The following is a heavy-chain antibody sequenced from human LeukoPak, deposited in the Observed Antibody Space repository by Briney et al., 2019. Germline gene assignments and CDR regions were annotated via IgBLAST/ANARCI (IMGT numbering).Heavy chain of an antibody. CDR3: ARDIVGATSPWWKDAFDI. V-gene: IGHV1-69*01. CDR2: IIPIFGTA. Sequence: SVKVSCKASGGTFSSYAISWVRQAPGQGLEWMGGIIPIFGTANYAQKFQGRVTITADESTGTAYMELSSLRSEDTAVYYCARDIVGATSPWWKDAFDIWGQGTMVTVSS. J-gene: IGHJ3*02. CDR1: GGTFSSYA. D-gene: IGHD1-26*01.